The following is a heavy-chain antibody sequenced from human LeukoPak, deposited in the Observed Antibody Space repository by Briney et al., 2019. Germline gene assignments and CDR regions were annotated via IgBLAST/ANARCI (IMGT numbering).Heavy chain of an antibody. V-gene: IGHV1-18*01. CDR2: ISAYNGNT. D-gene: IGHD3-3*01. Sequence: ASVKVSCKASGYTLTSYGISWVRQAPGQGLEWMGWISAYNGNTNYAQKLQGRVTMTTDTSTSTAYVELRSLRSDDTAVYYCARDIDFWSGYSSDYWGQGTLVTVSS. J-gene: IGHJ4*02. CDR1: GYTLTSYG. CDR3: ARDIDFWSGYSSDY.